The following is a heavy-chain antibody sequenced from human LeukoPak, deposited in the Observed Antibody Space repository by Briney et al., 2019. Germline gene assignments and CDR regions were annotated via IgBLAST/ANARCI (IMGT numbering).Heavy chain of an antibody. CDR1: GGSISSGDYY. Sequence: SETLSLTCTVSGGSISSGDYYWSWIRQHPEKGLEWIGYISFSGSTYYNPSLKSRVTTSVDTSKKQFSLKLSSVTAADTAVYYCARESHRYGCGFDYWGQGTLVTVSS. CDR2: ISFSGST. J-gene: IGHJ4*02. CDR3: ARESHRYGCGFDY. D-gene: IGHD5-18*01. V-gene: IGHV4-31*03.